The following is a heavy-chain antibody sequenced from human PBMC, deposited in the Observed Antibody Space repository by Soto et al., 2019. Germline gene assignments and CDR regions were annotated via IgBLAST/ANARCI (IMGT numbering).Heavy chain of an antibody. J-gene: IGHJ6*02. CDR3: AKHDFWSGYQPPGTPYYYGMDV. CDR1: GFTFSSDA. CDR2: ISGSGGST. Sequence: GGSLRLSCAASGFTFSSDAMSWVRQAPGKGLEWVSAISGSGGSTYYADSVKGRFTISRDNSKNTLYLQMNSLRAEDTAVYYCAKHDFWSGYQPPGTPYYYGMDVWGQGTTVTVSS. D-gene: IGHD3-3*01. V-gene: IGHV3-23*01.